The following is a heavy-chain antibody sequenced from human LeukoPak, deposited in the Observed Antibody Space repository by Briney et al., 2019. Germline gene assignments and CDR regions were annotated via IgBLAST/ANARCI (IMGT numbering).Heavy chain of an antibody. CDR3: ARDRPTVDYFDY. D-gene: IGHD1-26*01. CDR2: IYTSGST. Sequence: SETLSLTCTVSGGSISSYYWSWIRQPAGKGLEWIGRIYTSGSTNYNPSLKSRVTMSVDTSKNQFSLKLSSVTAADTAVYYCARDRPTVDYFDYWGQRTLVTVSS. V-gene: IGHV4-4*07. CDR1: GGSISSYY. J-gene: IGHJ4*02.